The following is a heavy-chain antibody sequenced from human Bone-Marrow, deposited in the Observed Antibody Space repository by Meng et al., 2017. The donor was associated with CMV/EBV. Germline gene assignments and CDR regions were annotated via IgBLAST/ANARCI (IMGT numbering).Heavy chain of an antibody. Sequence: GGSLRLSCAASGFTFSNAWMSWVRQAPGKGLEWVGRIKSKTDGGTTDYAAPVKGRFTISRDDSKNTLYLQMNSLKTEDTAVYYCAKGARSYSSSCESWGQGTLVTVSS. D-gene: IGHD2-2*01. CDR3: AKGARSYSSSCES. CDR2: IKSKTDGGTT. J-gene: IGHJ4*02. V-gene: IGHV3-15*01. CDR1: GFTFSNAW.